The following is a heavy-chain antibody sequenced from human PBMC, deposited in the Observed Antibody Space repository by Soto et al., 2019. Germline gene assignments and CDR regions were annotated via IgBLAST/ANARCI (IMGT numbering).Heavy chain of an antibody. D-gene: IGHD5-12*01. CDR3: TTLPYPDIVAPNKQDFDY. CDR2: IKSKTDGGTT. J-gene: IGHJ4*02. V-gene: IGHV3-15*07. Sequence: GGSLRLSCAASGFTFSNAWMNWVRQAPGKGLEWVGRIKSKTDGGTTDYAAPVKGRFTISRDDSKNTLYLQMNSLKTEDTAVYYCTTLPYPDIVAPNKQDFDYWGQGTLVTVSS. CDR1: GFTFSNAW.